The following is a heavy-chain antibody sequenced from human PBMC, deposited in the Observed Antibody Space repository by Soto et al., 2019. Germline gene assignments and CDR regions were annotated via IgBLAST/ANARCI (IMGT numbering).Heavy chain of an antibody. Sequence: SVKVSCKASGGTFSSYAISWVRQAPGRGLEWMGGIIPIFGAPNYAQKFQGRLTITADESTSTAYMYLTSLTSEDTAVYYCARSDRGGYDAFDIWGQGTMVTVS. D-gene: IGHD5-12*01. J-gene: IGHJ3*02. CDR2: IIPIFGAP. CDR3: ARSDRGGYDAFDI. V-gene: IGHV1-69*13. CDR1: GGTFSSYA.